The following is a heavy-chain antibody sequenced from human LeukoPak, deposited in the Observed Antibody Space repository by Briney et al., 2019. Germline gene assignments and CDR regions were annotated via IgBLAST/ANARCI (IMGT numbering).Heavy chain of an antibody. D-gene: IGHD1-26*01. CDR3: ARRRYSGSSQHFDY. V-gene: IGHV3-7*01. J-gene: IGHJ4*02. Sequence: HPGGSLRLSCAASGFTFSDTWMHWVRQAPGKGLEWVANIKQDGSEKYYVDSVKGRFTISRDNAKNSLYLQMNSLRAEDAAVYYCARRRYSGSSQHFDYWGQGTLVTVSS. CDR1: GFTFSDTW. CDR2: IKQDGSEK.